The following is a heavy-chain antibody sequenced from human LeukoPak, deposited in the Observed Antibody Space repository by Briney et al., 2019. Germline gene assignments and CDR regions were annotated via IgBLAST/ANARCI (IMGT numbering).Heavy chain of an antibody. CDR2: INHSGST. Sequence: SETLSLTCAVYGGSFSGYYWSWIRQPPGKGLEWIGEINHSGSTNYNPSLKSRVTMSVDTSKNQFSLKLSSVTAADTAVYYCAKGRISPYYYYYMDAWGKGTTVTVSS. V-gene: IGHV4-34*01. CDR1: GGSFSGYY. CDR3: AKGRISPYYYYYMDA. J-gene: IGHJ6*03.